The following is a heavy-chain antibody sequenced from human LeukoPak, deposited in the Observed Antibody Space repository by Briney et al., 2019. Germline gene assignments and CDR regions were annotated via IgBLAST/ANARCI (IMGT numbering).Heavy chain of an antibody. Sequence: PGGSLRLSCAASGFTFSSYWMHWVRQAPGKGLVWVSRINSDGSSTSYADSVKGRFTISRDNAKNTLYLQMNSLRAEDTAVYYCARGSSWINYYYYMDVWGKGTTVTVSS. J-gene: IGHJ6*03. CDR2: INSDGSST. CDR3: ARGSSWINYYYYMDV. CDR1: GFTFSSYW. D-gene: IGHD6-13*01. V-gene: IGHV3-74*01.